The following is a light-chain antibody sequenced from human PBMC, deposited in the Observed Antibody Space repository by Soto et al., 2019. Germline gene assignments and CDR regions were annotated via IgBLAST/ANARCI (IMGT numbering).Light chain of an antibody. CDR2: DES. V-gene: IGKV3D-20*02. J-gene: IGKJ1*01. CDR3: QQRSNSPT. Sequence: EIVLTPSRGTLSVSPGERATLSCRAIESVTSNYLAWYQQKPGQDPRILIYDESNRATGIQARFSGSGSGTDFTLTISSLEPEDFAVYYCQQRSNSPTFGQGTKVDIK. CDR1: ESVTSNY.